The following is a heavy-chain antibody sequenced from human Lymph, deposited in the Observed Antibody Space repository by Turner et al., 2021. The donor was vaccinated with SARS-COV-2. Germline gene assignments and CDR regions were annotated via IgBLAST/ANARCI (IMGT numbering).Heavy chain of an antibody. V-gene: IGHV3-30-3*01. J-gene: IGHJ6*02. D-gene: IGHD2-8*02. CDR1: GFTFSSYA. CDR2: ISYDGSNK. CDR3: ARDTGGQVDV. Sequence: QVQLVESGGGVVQPWRSLSLSCAASGFTFSSYAMHWVRQAPGKGLEWVAVISYDGSNKYDADSVKGRFTISRDNSKNTLYLQMNSLRAEDTAVYYCARDTGGQVDVWGQGTTVTVSS.